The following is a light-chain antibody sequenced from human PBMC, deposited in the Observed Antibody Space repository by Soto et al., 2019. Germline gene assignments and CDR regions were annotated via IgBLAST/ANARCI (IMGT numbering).Light chain of an antibody. CDR2: AAS. CDR1: QDIRID. CDR3: LQHNNYPPT. J-gene: IGKJ1*01. V-gene: IGKV1-17*01. Sequence: DIQMTQSPSSLSASVGDRVTITCRASQDIRIDLGWFQQKPGKAPKRLIYAASSLQSGVPSRFSGSGSETEFTLTNSSLQPEDFATYYCLQHNNYPPTFGQGTKVEI.